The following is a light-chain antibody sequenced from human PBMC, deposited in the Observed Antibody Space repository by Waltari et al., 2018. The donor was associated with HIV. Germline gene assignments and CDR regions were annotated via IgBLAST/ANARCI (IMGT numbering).Light chain of an antibody. V-gene: IGKV3-20*01. CDR3: QQYGSSPYT. CDR1: QSVTSGY. Sequence: EIVLTQSPGTLSLSPGEKATLSCGASQSVTSGYLAWYQQKPGQAPRLLIYGTSKRATGIPDRFSGSGSGTDFSLTINKLEPEDFEVYWCQQYGSSPYTFGRGTILEI. CDR2: GTS. J-gene: IGKJ2*01.